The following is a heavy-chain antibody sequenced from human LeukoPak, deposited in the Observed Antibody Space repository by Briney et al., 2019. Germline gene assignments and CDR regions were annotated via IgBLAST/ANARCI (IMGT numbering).Heavy chain of an antibody. J-gene: IGHJ4*02. CDR3: AREGLLYAFDY. CDR1: GFTFSSYW. D-gene: IGHD3-3*01. V-gene: IGHV3-7*01. CDR2: IKQDGSEK. Sequence: GGSLRLSCAGSGFTFSSYWMRWVRQAPGKGLEGVANIKQDGSEKYYVDSVKGRFTLSRDNAKNSLYLQMNSLRAEDTAVYYCAREGLLYAFDYWGQGTLVTVSS.